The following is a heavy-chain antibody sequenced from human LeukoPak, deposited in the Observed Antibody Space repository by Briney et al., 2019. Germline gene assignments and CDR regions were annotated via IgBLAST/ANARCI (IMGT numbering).Heavy chain of an antibody. CDR3: ARIPEWLLPKMWAFHI. J-gene: IGHJ3*02. V-gene: IGHV2-26*01. Sequence: SGPTLAKPTETLTLTCTVSGFSLSNARMGVSWIRQPSGKALEWLAHIFSNDEKSYNTSLKSRLTISKDTSKSKVVLTMTNMDPVDTATYCCARIPEWLLPKMWAFHIWGQGTMVTVSS. CDR2: IFSNDEK. D-gene: IGHD3-22*01. CDR1: GFSLSNARMG.